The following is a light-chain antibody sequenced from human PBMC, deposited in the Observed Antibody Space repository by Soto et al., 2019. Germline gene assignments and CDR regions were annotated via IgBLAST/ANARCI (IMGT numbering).Light chain of an antibody. CDR2: GAS. CDR1: QSVSSSY. J-gene: IGKJ2*01. Sequence: EIVLTQSPGTLSLSPGERATLSCRASQSVSSSYLAWYQQKPGQAPRLLIYGASSRAPGIPDRFSGSVSGTDFTLTISRLEPENYAVYYCQLYGSSPMYTFGQGTKLEIK. V-gene: IGKV3-20*01. CDR3: QLYGSSPMYT.